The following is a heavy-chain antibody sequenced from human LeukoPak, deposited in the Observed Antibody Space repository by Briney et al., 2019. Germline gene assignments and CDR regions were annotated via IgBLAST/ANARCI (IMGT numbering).Heavy chain of an antibody. CDR3: ARDASSTNFDY. V-gene: IGHV3-21*01. J-gene: IGHJ4*02. Sequence: ETLSLTCTISGVSISSYYWNWIRQPPGKGLEWVSSISSSSSYIYYADSVKGRFTISRDNAKNSLYLQMNSLRAEDTAAYYCARDASSTNFDYWGQGTLVTVSS. CDR1: GVSISSYY. D-gene: IGHD2-2*01. CDR2: ISSSSSYI.